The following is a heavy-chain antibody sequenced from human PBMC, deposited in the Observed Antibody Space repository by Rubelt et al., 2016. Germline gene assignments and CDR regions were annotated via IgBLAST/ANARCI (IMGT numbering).Heavy chain of an antibody. V-gene: IGHV1-18*01. J-gene: IGHJ4*02. CDR2: ISAYNGNT. CDR1: GYTFTSYG. CDR3: ARDTRYSSSSNFDY. D-gene: IGHD6-13*01. Sequence: QVQLVQSGAEVKKPGASVKVSCKASGYTFTSYGISWVRQAPGQGLEWMGWISAYNGNTNYAQKLQGRVTMTTGTSTSTGYMERRSLSSDDTAVYYCARDTRYSSSSNFDYWGQGTLVTVSS.